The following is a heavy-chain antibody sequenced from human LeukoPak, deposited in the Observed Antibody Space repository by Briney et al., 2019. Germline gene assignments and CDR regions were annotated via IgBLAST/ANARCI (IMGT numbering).Heavy chain of an antibody. V-gene: IGHV5-51*01. CDR3: ARLTDSSGYFDAFDI. J-gene: IGHJ3*02. Sequence: GESLKISCKGSGYSFTTHWIGWVRQMPGKGLELMGIIYPGGSDIRYSPSFQGQVTISADKSISTAYLQWSSLKASDTAMYYCARLTDSSGYFDAFDIWGQGTMVTVSS. D-gene: IGHD3-22*01. CDR1: GYSFTTHW. CDR2: IYPGGSDI.